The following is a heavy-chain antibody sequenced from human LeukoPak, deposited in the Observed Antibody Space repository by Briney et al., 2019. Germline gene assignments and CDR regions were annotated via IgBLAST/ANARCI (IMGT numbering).Heavy chain of an antibody. D-gene: IGHD3-10*01. V-gene: IGHV3-21*01. CDR1: GFAFSSYY. J-gene: IGHJ4*02. CDR3: ARVAWFGELTTPLYYFDY. Sequence: GGSLRLSCAASGFAFSSYYMNWVRQAPGKGLEWVSSISSSSSYIYYADSVKGRFTISRDNAKNSLYLQMNSLRAEDTAVYYCARVAWFGELTTPLYYFDYWGQGTLVTVSS. CDR2: ISSSSSYI.